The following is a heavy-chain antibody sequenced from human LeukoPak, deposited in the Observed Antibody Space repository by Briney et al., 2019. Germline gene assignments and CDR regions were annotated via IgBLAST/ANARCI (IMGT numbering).Heavy chain of an antibody. CDR3: ARGRSSSRRWFDP. CDR2: MNPNSGNT. CDR1: GYSFTSYD. D-gene: IGHD6-13*01. V-gene: IGHV1-8*03. Sequence: GESLKISCKGSGYSFTSYDINWVRQATGQGLEWMGWMNPNSGNTGYAQKFQGRVTITRNTSISTAYMELRSLRSEDTAVYYCARGRSSSRRWFDPWGQGTLVTVSS. J-gene: IGHJ5*02.